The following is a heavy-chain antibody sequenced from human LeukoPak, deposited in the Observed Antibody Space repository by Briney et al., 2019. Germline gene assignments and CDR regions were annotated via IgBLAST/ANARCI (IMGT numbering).Heavy chain of an antibody. CDR3: ARAGSGSYYQSNWFDP. CDR1: GGSISSGGYY. D-gene: IGHD3-10*01. CDR2: IYYSGIT. Sequence: SQTLSLTCTVSGGSISSGGYYWSWIRQPPGKGLEWIGYIYYSGITNYNPSLKSRVTISVDTSKNQFSLKLSSVTAADTAVYYCARAGSGSYYQSNWFDPWGQGTLVTVSS. V-gene: IGHV4-61*08. J-gene: IGHJ5*02.